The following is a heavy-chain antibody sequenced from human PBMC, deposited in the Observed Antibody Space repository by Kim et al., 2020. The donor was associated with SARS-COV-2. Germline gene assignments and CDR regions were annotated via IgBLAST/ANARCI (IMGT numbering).Heavy chain of an antibody. CDR2: IKSETYGGTT. CDR3: TTEFYTYGLNF. V-gene: IGHV3-15*01. CDR1: GFTFNDAW. D-gene: IGHD5-18*01. J-gene: IGHJ4*02. Sequence: GGSLRLSCAPSGFTFNDAWMSWVRQAPGKGLEWVGRIKSETYGGTTEYAAPVKNRFTISRDDSINMVYLQMNSLKTEDTAVYFCTTEFYTYGLNFWGQGNLVTVSS.